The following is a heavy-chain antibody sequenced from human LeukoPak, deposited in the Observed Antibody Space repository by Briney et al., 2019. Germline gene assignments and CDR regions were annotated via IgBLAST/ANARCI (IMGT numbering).Heavy chain of an antibody. CDR1: GFTFSSYS. Sequence: GGSLRLSCAASGFTFSSYSMNWVRQAPGEGLEWVSSISSSSSYIYYADSVKGRFTISRDNAKNSLYLQMNSLRAEDTAVYYCARDLYCGGDCYTDAFDIWGQGTMVTVSS. CDR3: ARDLYCGGDCYTDAFDI. D-gene: IGHD2-21*02. J-gene: IGHJ3*02. CDR2: ISSSSSYI. V-gene: IGHV3-21*01.